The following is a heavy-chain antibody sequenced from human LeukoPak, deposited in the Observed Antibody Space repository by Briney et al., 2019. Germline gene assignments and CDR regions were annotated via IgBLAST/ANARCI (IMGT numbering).Heavy chain of an antibody. CDR1: GGSISTYY. CDR2: IHYSGGT. J-gene: IGHJ5*02. D-gene: IGHD5-12*01. Sequence: PSETLSLTCSVSGGSISTYYWNWIRQSPGKGLEWIAYIHYSGGTNYNPSLRSRVTISVDTSKNQASLRLTSVTAADTAVYFCARFIMPTMPSDPWGQGTLVTVSS. V-gene: IGHV4-59*01. CDR3: ARFIMPTMPSDP.